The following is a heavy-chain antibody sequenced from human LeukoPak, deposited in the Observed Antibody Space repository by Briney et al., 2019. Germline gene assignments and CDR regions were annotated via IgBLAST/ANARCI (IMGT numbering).Heavy chain of an antibody. CDR1: GFTFSSYD. CDR3: ARGSGTGWYTKGYFDY. V-gene: IGHV3-13*01. J-gene: IGHJ4*02. CDR2: IGTAADT. D-gene: IGHD6-19*01. Sequence: PGGSLRLSCAASGFTFSSYDMHWVRQAPGKGLEWVSAIGTAADTYYPDSVKVRFTISRENAKNSFYLQMNSLTADDTAVYYCARGSGTGWYTKGYFDYWGQGTLVTVSS.